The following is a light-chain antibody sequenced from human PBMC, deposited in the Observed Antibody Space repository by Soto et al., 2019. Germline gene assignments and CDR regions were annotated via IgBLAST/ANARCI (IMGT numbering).Light chain of an antibody. J-gene: IGKJ5*01. CDR3: QQSDRLPIT. V-gene: IGKV1-33*01. CDR1: QDISNY. CDR2: DAS. Sequence: DIQMTQSPSSLSASVGDRVTITCRASQDISNYLNWYQQRPGKAPKLLIYDASNLERGVPSRFSGTRSGTHFTFAITSLQPEDVATYYCQQSDRLPITFGQGTRLAI.